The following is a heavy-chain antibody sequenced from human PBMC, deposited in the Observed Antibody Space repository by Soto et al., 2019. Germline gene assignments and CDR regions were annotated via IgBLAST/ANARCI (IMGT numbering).Heavy chain of an antibody. CDR3: ARGYCSGGNCHNGLDV. V-gene: IGHV1-46*01. J-gene: IGHJ6*02. Sequence: QVQLVQSGAEVRKPGASVRVSCKAAGYTFSITYLHWLRQAPGQGLEWLGLVYPSGGGTNYKESFKGRLNITMDTSTSTVYMDMTRPSSEDTAIYYCARGYCSGGNCHNGLDVWGQATTVTVSS. CDR1: GYTFSITY. D-gene: IGHD2-15*01. CDR2: VYPSGGGT.